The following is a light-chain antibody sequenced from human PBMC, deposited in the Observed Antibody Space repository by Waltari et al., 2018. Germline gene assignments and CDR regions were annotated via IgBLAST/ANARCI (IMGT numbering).Light chain of an antibody. CDR2: WAS. Sequence: DIVMTQSPDPLAVSLGERATTNCKSSQSVLYSSNNKNYLAWYQQKPGQPPKLFIYWASTRESGVPGRFGGGGSGTDFTLTISSLQAEDVAVYYCQQYYTTPPTFGQGTRLEIK. J-gene: IGKJ5*01. CDR1: QSVLYSSNNKNY. V-gene: IGKV4-1*01. CDR3: QQYYTTPPT.